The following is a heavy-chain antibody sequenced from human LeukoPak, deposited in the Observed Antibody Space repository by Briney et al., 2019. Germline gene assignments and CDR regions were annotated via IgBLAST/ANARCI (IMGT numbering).Heavy chain of an antibody. CDR2: INPNSGGT. D-gene: IGHD4/OR15-4a*01. CDR3: ARPLLWWPQVGYFDY. Sequence: ASVKVSCKASGYTFSGYYLHWVRQAPGQGLEWMGWINPNSGGTNYAQKFQGRVTMTRDTSISTAYMELSRLRSDDTAVYYCARPLLWWPQVGYFDYWGQGSLVTVSS. CDR1: GYTFSGYY. V-gene: IGHV1-2*02. J-gene: IGHJ4*02.